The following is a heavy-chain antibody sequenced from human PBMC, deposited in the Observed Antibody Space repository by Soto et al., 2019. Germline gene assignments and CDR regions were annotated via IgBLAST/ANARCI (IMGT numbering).Heavy chain of an antibody. CDR3: ARGRITMVRGVIKWFDP. CDR1: GGSFSGYY. J-gene: IGHJ5*02. D-gene: IGHD3-10*01. V-gene: IGHV4-34*01. CDR2: INHSGST. Sequence: QVQLQQWGAGLLKPSETLSLTCAVYGGSFSGYYWSWIRQPPGKGLEWIGEINHSGSTNYNPSLKSRVTISVDTSKNQFSLKLSSVTAADTAVYYCARGRITMVRGVIKWFDPLGQGTLVTVSS.